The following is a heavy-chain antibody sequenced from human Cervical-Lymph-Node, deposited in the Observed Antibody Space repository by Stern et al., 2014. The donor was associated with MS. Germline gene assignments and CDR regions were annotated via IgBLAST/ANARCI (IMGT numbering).Heavy chain of an antibody. CDR3: ARHSIKGYNCFDT. V-gene: IGHV1-18*01. J-gene: IGHJ5*02. CDR2: ISDYNFNT. Sequence: QDQLVQSGAELKKPGASVKVSCKASGFALTSAGISWVRQAPGQGLEWMGWISDYNFNTNYAQRFQDRVNMTTDTSTSTAYMELRSLRSDDTAVYYCARHSIKGYNCFDTWGQGTLVTVSS. D-gene: IGHD1-14*01. CDR1: GFALTSAG.